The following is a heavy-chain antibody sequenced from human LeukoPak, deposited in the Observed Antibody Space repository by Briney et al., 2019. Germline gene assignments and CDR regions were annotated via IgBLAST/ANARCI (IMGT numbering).Heavy chain of an antibody. D-gene: IGHD6-13*01. V-gene: IGHV3-23*01. J-gene: IGHJ4*02. CDR2: ISGSGGST. CDR1: GFTFSTYA. Sequence: GGSLRLSCAASGFTFSTYAMSWVRQAPGKGLEWVSAISGSGGSTYYADSVKGRFTISRDNSKNTLYLQVNSLRAEDTAVYYCAKGNAGSWYEDYWGQGTLVTVSS. CDR3: AKGNAGSWYEDY.